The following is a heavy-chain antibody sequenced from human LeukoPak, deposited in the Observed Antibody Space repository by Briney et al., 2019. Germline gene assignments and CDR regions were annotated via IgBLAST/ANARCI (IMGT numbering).Heavy chain of an antibody. CDR3: ARGGDPHYGMDV. D-gene: IGHD2-21*01. CDR2: IYYSGST. Sequence: SETLSLTCTVSGGSISSYYWSWIRQPPGKGLEWIGNIYYSGSTNYNPSLRSRVTISVDTSKNQCSLKLSSVTAADTAVYYCARGGDPHYGMDVWGQGTTVTVSS. V-gene: IGHV4-59*01. CDR1: GGSISSYY. J-gene: IGHJ6*02.